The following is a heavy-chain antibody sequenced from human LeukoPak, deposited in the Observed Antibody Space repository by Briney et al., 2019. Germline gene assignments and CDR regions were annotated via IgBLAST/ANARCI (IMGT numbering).Heavy chain of an antibody. V-gene: IGHV3-33*08. CDR1: GFTFSSYA. Sequence: GGSLRLSCAASGFTFSSYAMHWVRQAPGKGLEWVAVIWYDGSNKYYADSVKGRFTISRDNSKNTLYLQMNSLRAEDTAVYYCAREYYYDSSEDAFDIWGQGTMVTVSS. CDR3: AREYYYDSSEDAFDI. CDR2: IWYDGSNK. D-gene: IGHD3-22*01. J-gene: IGHJ3*02.